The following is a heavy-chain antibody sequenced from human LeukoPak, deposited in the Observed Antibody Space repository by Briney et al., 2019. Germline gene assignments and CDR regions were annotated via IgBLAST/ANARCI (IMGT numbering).Heavy chain of an antibody. J-gene: IGHJ4*02. D-gene: IGHD1-26*01. CDR1: GFTFSSYG. V-gene: IGHV3-23*01. CDR3: ASILPPLTLKEPFDY. Sequence: GGSLRLSCAASGFTFSSYGMSWVRQAPGKGLEWVSAISGSGGSTYYADSVKGRFTISRDNSKNTLYLQMNSLRAEDTAVYYCASILPPLTLKEPFDYWGQGTLVTVSS. CDR2: ISGSGGST.